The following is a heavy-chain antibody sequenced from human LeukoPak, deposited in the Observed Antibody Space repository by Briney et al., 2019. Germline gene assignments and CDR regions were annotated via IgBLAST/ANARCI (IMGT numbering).Heavy chain of an antibody. D-gene: IGHD6-19*01. CDR1: GYTFTGYY. V-gene: IGHV1-2*02. CDR3: ASHPSGYSSGPSDY. J-gene: IGHJ4*02. CDR2: INPNSGGT. Sequence: ASVKVSCKASGYTFTGYYMHWVRQAPGQGLEWMGWINPNSGGTNYAQKFQGRVTMTRDTSISTAYMELSRLRSDDTAVYYCASHPSGYSSGPSDYWGQGTLVTVSS.